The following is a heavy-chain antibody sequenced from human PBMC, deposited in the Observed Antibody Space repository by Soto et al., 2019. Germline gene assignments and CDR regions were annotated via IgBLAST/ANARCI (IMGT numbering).Heavy chain of an antibody. CDR2: IYYSGST. V-gene: IGHV4-39*01. Sequence: QLQLQESGPGLVKPSETLSLTCTVSGGSISSSSYYWGWIRQPPGKGLEWIGSIYYSGSTYYNPSLKSRVTISVDTSKNQFPLKLSSVTAADTAVYYCAKTYYYYYYMDVWGKGTTVTVSS. CDR3: AKTYYYYYYMDV. CDR1: GGSISSSSYY. J-gene: IGHJ6*03.